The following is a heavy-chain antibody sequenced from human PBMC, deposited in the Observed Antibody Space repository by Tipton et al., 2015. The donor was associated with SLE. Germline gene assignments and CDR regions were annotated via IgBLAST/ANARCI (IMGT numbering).Heavy chain of an antibody. D-gene: IGHD3-10*01. CDR1: GSGTSNY. V-gene: IGHV3-74*01. J-gene: IGHJ3*02. CDR3: VTESSLVQALGAFDI. CDR2: LKTDDGYT. Sequence: SLRLSCVASGSGTSNYMHWVRQGPGKGLVWVSRLKTDDGYTSYADSVKGRFTISRDNAKNTLYLQMNSLRAEDTAVYYCVTESSLVQALGAFDIWGQGTTVTVSS.